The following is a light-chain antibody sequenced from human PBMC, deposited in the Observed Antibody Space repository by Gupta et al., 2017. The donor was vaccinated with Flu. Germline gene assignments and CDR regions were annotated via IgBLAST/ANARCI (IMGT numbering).Light chain of an antibody. Sequence: GQRVTISCSGSSSNIGTNTVNWYQQLPGTAPKLLIYSNDQRPSGVPDRFSGSKSGTSASLAISGLQSEDEADYYCAAWDDSLNGLWVFGGG. CDR1: SSNIGTNT. V-gene: IGLV1-44*01. CDR3: AAWDDSLNGLWV. J-gene: IGLJ3*02. CDR2: SND.